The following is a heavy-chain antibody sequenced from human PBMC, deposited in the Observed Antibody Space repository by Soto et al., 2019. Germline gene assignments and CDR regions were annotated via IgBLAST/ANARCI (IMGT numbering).Heavy chain of an antibody. J-gene: IGHJ6*02. CDR1: GYTFTGYY. Sequence: ASVKVSCKASGYTFTGYYTHWVRQAPGQGLEWMGWINPNSGGTNYAQKFQGRVTMTRDTSISTAYMELSRLRSDDTAVYYCATPTVASYYDFWSGSHMGNDYYYGMDVWGQGTTVTVSS. V-gene: IGHV1-2*02. CDR3: ATPTVASYYDFWSGSHMGNDYYYGMDV. CDR2: INPNSGGT. D-gene: IGHD3-3*01.